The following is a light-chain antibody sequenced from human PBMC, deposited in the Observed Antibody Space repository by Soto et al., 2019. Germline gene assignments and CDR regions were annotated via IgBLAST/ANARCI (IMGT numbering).Light chain of an antibody. V-gene: IGKV3-20*01. CDR2: GAS. CDR1: QSVSSNY. CDR3: QQYGSTPFT. J-gene: IGKJ3*01. Sequence: EIVVTQSPGTLSLSPGERATLSCRASQSVSSNYLAWYQQKPGQAPRLLIYGASSRASDIPDRFSGSGSGTDFTLIISGLEPEDFAMYYCQQYGSTPFTFGPGTKVDVK.